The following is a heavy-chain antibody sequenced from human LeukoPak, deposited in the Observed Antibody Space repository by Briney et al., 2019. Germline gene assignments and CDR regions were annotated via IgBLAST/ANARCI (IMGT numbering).Heavy chain of an antibody. J-gene: IGHJ3*02. V-gene: IGHV4-59*01. CDR2: IYYSGSS. CDR1: GASISGYY. CDR3: ARCLSQCNNGFDI. D-gene: IGHD2/OR15-2a*01. Sequence: SETLSLTCSVSGASISGYYWSLLRHPAGRRLEWFGHIYYSGSSSYTPPLKRRVTISVDSSKNQFSLRLSSVTAADTAVDYCARCLSQCNNGFDIWGQGTMVTVSS.